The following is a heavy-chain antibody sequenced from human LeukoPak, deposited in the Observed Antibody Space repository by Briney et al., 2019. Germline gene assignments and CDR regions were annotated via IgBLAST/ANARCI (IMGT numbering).Heavy chain of an antibody. CDR2: ISSSGNSI. CDR3: ARDQVSIAGTGIDY. CDR1: GFTFGDYY. Sequence: PGGSLRLSCAASGFTFGDYYMSWIRQAPGKGLEWVSYISSSGNSISYADSVKGRFTISRDNAKNSLFLQMNSPRAEDTAVYYCARDQVSIAGTGIDYWGQGTLVTVSS. D-gene: IGHD6-13*01. J-gene: IGHJ4*02. V-gene: IGHV3-11*04.